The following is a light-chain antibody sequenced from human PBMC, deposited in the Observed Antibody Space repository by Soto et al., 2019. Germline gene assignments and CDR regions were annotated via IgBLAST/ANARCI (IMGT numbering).Light chain of an antibody. CDR2: GAS. CDR1: QSISSN. J-gene: IGKJ3*01. CDR3: QQYPTWPPDP. Sequence: EIVMTQSPATLSVSPGERATLSCRASQSISSNLAWYQQRPGQAPRLLIYGASTRATGIPARFSGSGSGTEFTLTISSLQSEDLAVYYCQQYPTWPPDPFGPGTKADI. V-gene: IGKV3-15*01.